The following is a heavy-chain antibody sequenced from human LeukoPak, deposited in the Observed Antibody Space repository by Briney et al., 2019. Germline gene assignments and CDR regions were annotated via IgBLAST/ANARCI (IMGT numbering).Heavy chain of an antibody. J-gene: IGHJ3*02. Sequence: ASVKVSCKASGCTFTSYGISWVRQAPGQGLEWMGWISAYNGNTNYAQKLQGRVTMTTDTSTSTAYMELRSLRSDDTAVYYCARERGSGYCSGGSCYGAFDIWGQGTMVTVSS. D-gene: IGHD2-15*01. CDR2: ISAYNGNT. CDR1: GCTFTSYG. V-gene: IGHV1-18*01. CDR3: ARERGSGYCSGGSCYGAFDI.